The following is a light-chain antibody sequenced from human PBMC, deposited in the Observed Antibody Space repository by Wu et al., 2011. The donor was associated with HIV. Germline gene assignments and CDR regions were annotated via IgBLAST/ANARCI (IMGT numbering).Light chain of an antibody. Sequence: DILLTQSPGTLPLSPGERATLSCRASQSVSSNYLAWYQQKPGQAPRLLIYATSNRATGIPDRISGSGSGTLFTLTISRLEPEDSAVYFCQQYSSSPRTFGQGTKVEIK. V-gene: IGKV3-20*01. CDR2: ATS. J-gene: IGKJ1*01. CDR1: QSVSSNY. CDR3: QQYSSSPRT.